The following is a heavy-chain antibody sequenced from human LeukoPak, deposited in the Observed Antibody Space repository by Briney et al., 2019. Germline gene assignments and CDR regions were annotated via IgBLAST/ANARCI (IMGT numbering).Heavy chain of an antibody. J-gene: IGHJ3*02. D-gene: IGHD4-17*01. V-gene: IGHV4-31*03. CDR1: GGTISSCGYY. CDR2: IYYSGST. CDR3: ARYTVTTQKDAFDI. Sequence: ASQTLSLTCTVSGGTISSCGYYWSWIPQHPGKGRDWIVNIYYSGSTYCNPSLKSRVTISVDTSKNQFSLKLRSVTAADTAVYYCARYTVTTQKDAFDIWGQGTMVTVSS.